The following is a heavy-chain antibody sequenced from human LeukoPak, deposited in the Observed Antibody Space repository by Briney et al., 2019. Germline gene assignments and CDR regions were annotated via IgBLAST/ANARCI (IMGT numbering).Heavy chain of an antibody. J-gene: IGHJ4*02. CDR2: ISISSSYI. D-gene: IGHD6-13*01. V-gene: IGHV3-21*01. Sequence: GGSLRLSCAASAFPFTNYSMTWVRQTPGKGLEWVSSISISSSYIYYADSVKGRFTVSRDNAKNSLYLEMNSLRADGTAVYYCARTYSGTWYSPLDSWGQGTLVTVSS. CDR1: AFPFTNYS. CDR3: ARTYSGTWYSPLDS.